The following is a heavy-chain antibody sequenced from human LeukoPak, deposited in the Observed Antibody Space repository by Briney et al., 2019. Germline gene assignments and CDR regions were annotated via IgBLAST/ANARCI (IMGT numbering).Heavy chain of an antibody. CDR2: INPSGGST. CDR3: ERDLDGSGDYGDYVY. V-gene: IGHV1-46*01. J-gene: IGHJ4*02. Sequence: ASVKVSCEASGYTFTSDYMHGVRDAPGQGLECRGIINPSGGSTIYTQKFQGRVTMTRHMSTSRVYMELSSLRYEDTAVYYCERDLDGSGDYGDYVYWGQGTLVTVSS. D-gene: IGHD4-17*01. CDR1: GYTFTSDY.